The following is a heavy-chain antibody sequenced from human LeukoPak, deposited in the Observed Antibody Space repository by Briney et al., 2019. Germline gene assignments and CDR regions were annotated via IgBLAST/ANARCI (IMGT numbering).Heavy chain of an antibody. Sequence: GGALRLSCAPSGFTFGTFWMHGGRHAPGKGRVWVSRINPEETTTNYADAVKGRFTISRDNAKNTLYLQMNSLRAEDTAVYYCARGGLEPVDYWGQGTLVTVSS. J-gene: IGHJ4*02. D-gene: IGHD1-14*01. CDR1: GFTFGTFW. CDR2: INPEETTT. V-gene: IGHV3-74*01. CDR3: ARGGLEPVDY.